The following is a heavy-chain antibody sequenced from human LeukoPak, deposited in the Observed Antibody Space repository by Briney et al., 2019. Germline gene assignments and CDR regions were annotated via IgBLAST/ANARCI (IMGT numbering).Heavy chain of an antibody. CDR3: AKDRFEVLRFLEWLPYYFDY. Sequence: GGSLRLSCAASGFTFSSYSMNWVRQAPGKGLEWVSSISSSSSYIYYADSVKGRFTISRDNSKNTLYLQMNSLRAEDTAVYYCAKDRFEVLRFLEWLPYYFDYWGQGTLVTVSS. J-gene: IGHJ4*02. CDR1: GFTFSSYS. CDR2: ISSSSSYI. D-gene: IGHD3-3*01. V-gene: IGHV3-21*01.